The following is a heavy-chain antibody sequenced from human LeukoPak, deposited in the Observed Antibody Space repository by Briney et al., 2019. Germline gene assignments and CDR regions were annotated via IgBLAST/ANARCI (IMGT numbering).Heavy chain of an antibody. CDR2: ISYAGDNK. D-gene: IGHD2-2*02. CDR3: ARDRYCTSTSCYTGRGY. J-gene: IGHJ4*02. V-gene: IGHV3-30*01. CDR1: GFSFSSYA. Sequence: GRSLRLSCAASGFSFSSYAMHWVRQAPGKGPEWVAVISYAGDNKYYADSVKGRFTISRDNSKHTVYLQMNSLRAEDTAIYYCARDRYCTSTSCYTGRGYWGQGTLVTVSS.